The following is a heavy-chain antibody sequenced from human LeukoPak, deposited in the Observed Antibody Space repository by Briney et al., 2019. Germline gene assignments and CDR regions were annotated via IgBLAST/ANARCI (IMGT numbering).Heavy chain of an antibody. CDR1: GFTFDDYA. D-gene: IGHD6-13*01. CDR3: ARVRPIAPAETHWFDP. J-gene: IGHJ5*02. Sequence: GSLRLSCAASGFTFDDYAMHWVRQAPGKVLEWIGYIYYSGSTNYNPSLKSRVTISVDTSKNQFSLKLSSVTAADTAVYYCARVRPIAPAETHWFDPWGQGTLVTVSS. CDR2: IYYSGST. V-gene: IGHV4-59*01.